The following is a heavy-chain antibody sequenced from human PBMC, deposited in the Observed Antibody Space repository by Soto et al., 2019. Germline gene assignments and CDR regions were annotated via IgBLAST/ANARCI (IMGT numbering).Heavy chain of an antibody. Sequence: SETLSLTCAVSGGSISSGGYSWSWIRQPPGKGLEWIGYIYHSGSTYYNPSLKSRVTISVDRSKNQFSLKLSSVTAADTAVYYCARADTAMEYFDYWGQGTLVTVSS. J-gene: IGHJ4*02. V-gene: IGHV4-30-2*01. D-gene: IGHD5-18*01. CDR2: IYHSGST. CDR1: GGSISSGGYS. CDR3: ARADTAMEYFDY.